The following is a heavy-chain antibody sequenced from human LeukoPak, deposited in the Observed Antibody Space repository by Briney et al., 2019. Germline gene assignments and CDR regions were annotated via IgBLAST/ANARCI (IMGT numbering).Heavy chain of an antibody. D-gene: IGHD3-22*01. CDR2: IYYSGST. J-gene: IGHJ4*02. V-gene: IGHV4-39*01. CDR1: GGSISSSSYH. CDR3: AGLDSSGYSAFDY. Sequence: SETLSLTCTVSGGSISSSSYHWGWIRQPPGKGLEWIGSIYYSGSTYYNPSLKSRVTISVDTSKNQFSLKLSSVTAADTAVYYCAGLDSSGYSAFDYWGQGTLVTVSS.